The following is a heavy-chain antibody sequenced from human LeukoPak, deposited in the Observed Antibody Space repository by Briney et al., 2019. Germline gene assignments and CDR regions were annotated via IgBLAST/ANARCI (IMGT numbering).Heavy chain of an antibody. CDR2: IDTSSSTI. CDR1: GFTFSSYS. J-gene: IGHJ4*02. V-gene: IGHV3-48*01. D-gene: IGHD1-26*01. CDR3: ARDSGTYAAGVRYFDY. Sequence: PGGSLRLSCAASGFTFSSYSMNWVRQAPGKGLEWVSYIDTSSSTIYYADSVKGRFTISRDNPKNSLYLQMNSLRAEDTAVYYCARDSGTYAAGVRYFDYWGQGTLVTVSS.